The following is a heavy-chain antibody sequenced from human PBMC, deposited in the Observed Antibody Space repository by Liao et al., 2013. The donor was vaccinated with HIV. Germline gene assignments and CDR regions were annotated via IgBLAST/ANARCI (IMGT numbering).Heavy chain of an antibody. CDR2: IYYSGST. CDR3: ARVGMTTITGYYYYIDV. CDR1: GGSISSSNYY. D-gene: IGHD5-24*01. Sequence: QVQLRESGPGLVKPSETLSLTCSVSGGSISSSNYYWGWIRQPPGKGLEWIGSIYYSGSTYYNPSLRSRVTISVDTSKNHFSLRLSSVTAADTAVYYCARVGMTTITGYYYYIDVWGKGTTVTVSS. J-gene: IGHJ6*03. V-gene: IGHV4-39*02.